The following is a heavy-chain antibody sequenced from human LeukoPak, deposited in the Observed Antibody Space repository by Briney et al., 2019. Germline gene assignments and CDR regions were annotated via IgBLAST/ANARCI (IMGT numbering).Heavy chain of an antibody. CDR3: ARYDYGDYVFDY. CDR1: GYTFTSYG. Sequence: ASVKVSCKASGYTFTSYGISWARQAPGQGLEWMGWISAHNGNTNYAQKLQGRVTMTTDTSTSTAYMELRSLRSDDTAVYYCARYDYGDYVFDYWGQGTLVTVSS. J-gene: IGHJ4*02. V-gene: IGHV1-18*01. CDR2: ISAHNGNT. D-gene: IGHD4-17*01.